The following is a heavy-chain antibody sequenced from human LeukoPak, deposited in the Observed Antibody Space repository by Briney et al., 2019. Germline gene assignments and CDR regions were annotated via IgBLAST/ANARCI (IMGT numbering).Heavy chain of an antibody. CDR1: GGSISSYY. J-gene: IGHJ5*02. V-gene: IGHV4-59*08. D-gene: IGHD3-22*01. CDR3: ASHGEYYYDSSGYLHNWFDP. Sequence: SETLSLTCTVSGGSISSYYWSWIRQPPGKGLEWIGYIYYSGSTNYNPSLKSRVTISVDTSKNQFSLKLSSVTAADTAVYYCASHGEYYYDSSGYLHNWFDPWGQGTLVTVSS. CDR2: IYYSGST.